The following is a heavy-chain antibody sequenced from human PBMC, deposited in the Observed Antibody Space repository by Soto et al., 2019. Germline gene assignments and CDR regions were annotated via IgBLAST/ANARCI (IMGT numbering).Heavy chain of an antibody. Sequence: LRLSCVASGFAFSYYGIHWVRQAPGKGLEWGGVISSDGMTKYYADSVKGRFTISRDNSKNTLFLQMDSLRPEDTAVYYCAKEIAVAGDLDYWGHGTLVTVSS. CDR2: ISSDGMTK. V-gene: IGHV3-30*18. D-gene: IGHD6-19*01. CDR1: GFAFSYYG. CDR3: AKEIAVAGDLDY. J-gene: IGHJ4*01.